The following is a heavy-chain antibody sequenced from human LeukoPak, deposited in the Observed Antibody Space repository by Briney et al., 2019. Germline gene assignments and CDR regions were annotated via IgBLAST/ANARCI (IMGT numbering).Heavy chain of an antibody. CDR2: IYYSGST. CDR3: ARGGSSTSGDGMDV. D-gene: IGHD2-2*01. Sequence: SETLSLTCTVSGGSISSYYWSWIRQPPGKGLEWIGCIYYSGSTNYNPSLKSRVTISVDTSKNQFSLKLSSVTAADTAVYYCARGGSSTSGDGMDVWGQGTTVTVSS. V-gene: IGHV4-59*01. CDR1: GGSISSYY. J-gene: IGHJ6*02.